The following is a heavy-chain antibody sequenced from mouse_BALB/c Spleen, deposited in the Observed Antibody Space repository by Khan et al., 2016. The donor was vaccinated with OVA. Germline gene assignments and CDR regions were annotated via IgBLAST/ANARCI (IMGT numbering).Heavy chain of an antibody. CDR3: ATSYFYGYYFDY. Sequence: EVMLVESGGGLVQPGGSRKLSCEASGFTFSNYGMHWVRQAPEKGLEWVAFISGDTRTISYADTVTGRFTISREHPKNTLFLQMTSLMSDDTARDYCATSYFYGYYFDYWGPGTTLTVSS. J-gene: IGHJ2*01. D-gene: IGHD1-1*01. V-gene: IGHV5-17*02. CDR1: GFTFSNYG. CDR2: ISGDTRTI.